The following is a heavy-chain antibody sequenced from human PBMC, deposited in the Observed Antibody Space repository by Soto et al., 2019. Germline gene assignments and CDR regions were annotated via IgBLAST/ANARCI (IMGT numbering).Heavy chain of an antibody. D-gene: IGHD3-3*01. CDR3: ARGKRRITIFGDHQHNYGMDV. V-gene: IGHV1-2*04. CDR1: GYTFTGYY. J-gene: IGHJ6*02. CDR2: INPNSGGT. Sequence: ASLKVSCKASGYTFTGYYMHWVRQAPGQGLEWMGWINPNSGGTNYAQKFQGWVTMTRDTSISTAYMELSRLRSDDTAVYYCARGKRRITIFGDHQHNYGMDVWGQGTTVTVSS.